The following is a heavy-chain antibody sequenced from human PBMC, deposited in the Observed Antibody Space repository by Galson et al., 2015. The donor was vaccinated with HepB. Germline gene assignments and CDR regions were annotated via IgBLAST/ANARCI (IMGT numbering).Heavy chain of an antibody. CDR1: GFTLSSYG. CDR2: ISVSGDAT. D-gene: IGHD1-26*01. CDR3: AKGGGTYSSYHYYYMDV. Sequence: SLRLSCAASGFTLSSYGMSWVRQAPGKGLEWVSAISVSGDATSYADSVRGRFTISRDNSKNTLDLQMNTLRAEDTAVYYCAKGGGTYSSYHYYYMDVWGQGTTVTVSS. J-gene: IGHJ6*02. V-gene: IGHV3-23*01.